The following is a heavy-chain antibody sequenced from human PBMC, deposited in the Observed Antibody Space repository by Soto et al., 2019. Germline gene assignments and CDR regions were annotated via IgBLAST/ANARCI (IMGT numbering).Heavy chain of an antibody. J-gene: IGHJ6*02. CDR2: INHSGST. D-gene: IGHD3-16*02. Sequence: QVQLQQWGAGLLKPSETLSLTCAVYGGSFSGYYWSWIRQPPGKGLEWIGEINHSGSTNYNPSLKRRGTISVDTSKNQSFLKLSSGTAADTAVYYCAREGRYDCGWGRYRYKVGMDVWGQGTTVTVSS. CDR1: GGSFSGYY. CDR3: AREGRYDCGWGRYRYKVGMDV. V-gene: IGHV4-34*01.